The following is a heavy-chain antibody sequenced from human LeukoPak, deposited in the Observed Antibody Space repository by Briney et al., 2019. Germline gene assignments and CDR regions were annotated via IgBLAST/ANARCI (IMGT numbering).Heavy chain of an antibody. V-gene: IGHV4-61*02. D-gene: IGHD3-22*01. CDR1: GGSISSGSYY. CDR3: ARHQYYYDSSGSGVFDY. J-gene: IGHJ4*02. Sequence: SETLSLTCTVSGGSISSGSYYWSWIWQPAGKGLEWIGRIYTSGSTNYNPSLKSRVTISVDTSKNQFSLKLSSVTAADTAVYYCARHQYYYDSSGSGVFDYWGQGTLVTVSS. CDR2: IYTSGST.